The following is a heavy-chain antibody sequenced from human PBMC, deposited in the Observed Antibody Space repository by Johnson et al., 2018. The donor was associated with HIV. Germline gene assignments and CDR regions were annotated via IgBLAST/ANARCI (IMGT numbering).Heavy chain of an antibody. D-gene: IGHD5-24*01. CDR1: GLSFSNYG. CDR2: ISYDGSNK. Sequence: VQLVESGGGVVQPGKSLTLSCAVSGLSFSNYGIHWVRQAPGKGPEWVAVISYDGSNKYYADSVKGRFTISRDNSKNTLYLQMNSLRAEDTAVYYCAKDIRDSRDGYNRDDGFDIWGQGTMVTVSS. V-gene: IGHV3-30*18. J-gene: IGHJ3*02. CDR3: AKDIRDSRDGYNRDDGFDI.